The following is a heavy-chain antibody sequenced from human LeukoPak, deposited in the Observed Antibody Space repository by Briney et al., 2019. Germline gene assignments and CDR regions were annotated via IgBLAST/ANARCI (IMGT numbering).Heavy chain of an antibody. Sequence: GSLRLSCAASGFTFSSYWMSWVRQAPGKGLEWVANIKQDGSEKYYVDSVKGRFTISRDNAKNSLYLQMNSLRAEDTAVYYCARESPDYYYGMDVWGQGTTVTVSS. CDR1: GFTFSSYW. CDR2: IKQDGSEK. V-gene: IGHV3-7*01. J-gene: IGHJ6*02. CDR3: ARESPDYYYGMDV.